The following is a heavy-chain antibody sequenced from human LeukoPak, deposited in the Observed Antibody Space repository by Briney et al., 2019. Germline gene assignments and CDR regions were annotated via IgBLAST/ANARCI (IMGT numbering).Heavy chain of an antibody. J-gene: IGHJ4*02. Sequence: GGSLRLSCTASGLTFNNAWMSWVRQAPGKGLEWVGRIKSKTDGGTTDYAAPVKGRFTISRDDSENTLYLQMNSLKTEDTAVYYCTTQLLYEHNFDYWGQGTLVTVSS. CDR1: GLTFNNAW. CDR3: TTQLLYEHNFDY. CDR2: IKSKTDGGTT. D-gene: IGHD2-2*02. V-gene: IGHV3-15*01.